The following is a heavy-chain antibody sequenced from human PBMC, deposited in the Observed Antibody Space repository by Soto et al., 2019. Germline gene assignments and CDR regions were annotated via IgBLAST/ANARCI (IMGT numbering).Heavy chain of an antibody. CDR2: ISAKKGNT. J-gene: IGHJ6*02. CDR1: GYTFTSYG. CDR3: ARETLSPDFYFHGMDV. Sequence: ASVKVSCKASGYTFTSYGISWVRQAPGQGLEWMGWISAKKGNTKYAQKFQGRVTMTTDTSTSTAYMELRSLRSDDTAVYYCARETLSPDFYFHGMDVWGQGTTVTVSS. V-gene: IGHV1-18*04.